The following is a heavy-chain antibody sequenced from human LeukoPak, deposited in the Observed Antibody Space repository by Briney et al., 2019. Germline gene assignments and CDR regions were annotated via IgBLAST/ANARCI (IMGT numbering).Heavy chain of an antibody. J-gene: IGHJ6*02. V-gene: IGHV3-48*03. Sequence: GGPLRLSCAASGFTFSSYEMNWVRQAPGKGLEWVSYISSSGSTIYYADSVKGRFTISRDNAKNSLYLQMNSLRAEDTAVYYCAREGVTGTNYYGMDVWGQGTTVTVSS. CDR2: ISSSGSTI. D-gene: IGHD1-14*01. CDR1: GFTFSSYE. CDR3: AREGVTGTNYYGMDV.